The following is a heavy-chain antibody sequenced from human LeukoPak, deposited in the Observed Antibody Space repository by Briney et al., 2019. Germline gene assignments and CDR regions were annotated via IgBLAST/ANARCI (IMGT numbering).Heavy chain of an antibody. CDR3: ARDRSPPSVLPAANPSLTLLRYYYYGMDV. CDR2: ISYDGSNK. J-gene: IGHJ6*02. D-gene: IGHD2-2*01. Sequence: GGSLRLSCAASGFTFSSYAMHWVRQAPGKGLEWVAVISYDGSNKYYADSVKGRFTISRDNSKNTLYLQMNSLRAEDTAVYYCARDRSPPSVLPAANPSLTLLRYYYYGMDVWGQGTTVTVSS. V-gene: IGHV3-30-3*01. CDR1: GFTFSSYA.